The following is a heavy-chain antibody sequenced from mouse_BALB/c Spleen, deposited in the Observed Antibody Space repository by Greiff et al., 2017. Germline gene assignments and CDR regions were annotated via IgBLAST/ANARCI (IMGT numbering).Heavy chain of an antibody. Sequence: QVQLQQSGAELVRPGSSVKISCKASGYAFSSYWMNWVKQRPGQGLEWIGQIYPGDGDTNYNGKFKGKATLTADKSSSTAYMQLSSLTSEDSAVYFCARREDYGYDGPFAYWGQGTLVTVSA. J-gene: IGHJ3*01. CDR1: GYAFSSYW. CDR2: IYPGDGDT. V-gene: IGHV1-80*01. CDR3: ARREDYGYDGPFAY. D-gene: IGHD2-14*01.